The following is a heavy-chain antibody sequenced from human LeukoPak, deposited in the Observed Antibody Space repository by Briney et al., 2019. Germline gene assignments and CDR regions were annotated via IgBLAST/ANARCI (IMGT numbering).Heavy chain of an antibody. CDR1: GFTVSSNY. CDR2: IYSGGST. CDR3: ARVRGYSYGPFDY. D-gene: IGHD5-18*01. Sequence: GGSLRLSCAASGFTVSSNYMSWVRQAPGKGLEWVSVIYSGGSTYYADYVKGRFTISRHNSKNTLYLQMNSLRAEDTAVYYCARVRGYSYGPFDYWGQGTLVTVSS. V-gene: IGHV3-53*04. J-gene: IGHJ4*02.